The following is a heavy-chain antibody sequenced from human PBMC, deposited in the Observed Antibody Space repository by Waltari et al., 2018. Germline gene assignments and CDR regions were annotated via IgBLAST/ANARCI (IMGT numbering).Heavy chain of an antibody. CDR3: GLSLAIQLGYWYFDL. D-gene: IGHD5-18*01. Sequence: QVQLRESGPGLVKPSQTLSLTCTVSGASVTVGAYYWVWIRQPAGKGLEGIGQIYPSGDARHKSSLKGLLTVSLDSSTNQFSLTLSSVTAADTAVYYCGLSLAIQLGYWYFDLWGRGTLVTVSS. V-gene: IGHV4-61*09. CDR1: GASVTVGAYY. J-gene: IGHJ2*01. CDR2: IYPSGDA.